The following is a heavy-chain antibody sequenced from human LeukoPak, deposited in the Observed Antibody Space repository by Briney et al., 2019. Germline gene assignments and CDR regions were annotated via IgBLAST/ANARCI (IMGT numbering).Heavy chain of an antibody. V-gene: IGHV1-2*02. CDR2: MNPDNGAT. CDR3: ARDRFAIVVVPFFDY. CDR1: GYTLDDNY. D-gene: IGHD2-2*01. J-gene: IGHJ4*02. Sequence: GASVKVSCKASGYTLDDNYIHWVRQAPGQGLEWMGWMNPDNGATNYAQKFQGRVTMTRDTSITTAYMELRWLSPDDTAVYYCARDRFAIVVVPFFDYWGQGTLVTVSS.